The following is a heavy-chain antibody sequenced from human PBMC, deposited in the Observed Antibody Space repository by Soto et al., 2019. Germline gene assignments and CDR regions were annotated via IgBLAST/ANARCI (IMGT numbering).Heavy chain of an antibody. D-gene: IGHD3-16*01. CDR3: ARDQSYNDAYWGLDS. CDR1: GYPFTSTW. J-gene: IGHJ5*01. CDR2: ISPTGGST. Sequence: QVQLVQSGAEVKKPGASVMVSCKASGYPFTSTWMHWVRQAPGQGLEWMGVISPTGGSTRYAEKLQVRITXTXXXCXXTDYMDLRSLRTEDTAMYYCARDQSYNDAYWGLDSWGQGTLVTVFS. V-gene: IGHV1-46*01.